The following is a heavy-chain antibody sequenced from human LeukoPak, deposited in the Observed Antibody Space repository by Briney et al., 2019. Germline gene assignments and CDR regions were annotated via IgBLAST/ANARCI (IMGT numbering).Heavy chain of an antibody. Sequence: PGGSLRLSCAASGFTFGSYTMDWVRQAPGKGLEWVSRINGDGSDISYADFVKGRFTISRDNAKNTLSLQMDSLTDDDTALYYCPGGFGHNWSPFENWGQGTLVAVSS. CDR3: PGGFGHNWSPFEN. J-gene: IGHJ4*02. CDR2: INGDGSDI. V-gene: IGHV3-74*01. D-gene: IGHD1-1*01. CDR1: GFTFGSYT.